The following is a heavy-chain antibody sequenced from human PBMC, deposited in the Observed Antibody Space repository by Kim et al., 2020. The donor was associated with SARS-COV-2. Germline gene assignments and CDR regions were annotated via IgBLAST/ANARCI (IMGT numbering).Heavy chain of an antibody. CDR2: IKPNTGVT. V-gene: IGHV1-2*06. CDR1: GYTFGGYY. J-gene: IGHJ4*02. CDR3: ARGSNWHSWAQCDY. D-gene: IGHD6-13*01. Sequence: ASVKVSCETSGYTFGGYYIHWVRQAPGQGLEWMGRIKPNTGVTGYAQTFQGRVSITRDTSTSAAYMELTNLMADDTAGYYCARGSNWHSWAQCDYWGQGT.